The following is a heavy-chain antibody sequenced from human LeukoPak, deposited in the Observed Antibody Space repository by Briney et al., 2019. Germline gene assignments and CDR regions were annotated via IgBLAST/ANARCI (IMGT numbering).Heavy chain of an antibody. CDR3: ARAGWELDWFDP. Sequence: PGGSLRLSCAASGFTFDDYDMSWVRQAPGKGLEWVSGINWNGGSTVYADSVKVRFTISRDNAKNSLYLQMNSLRDEDTALYYCARAGWELDWFDPWGQGTLVTVSS. CDR2: INWNGGST. D-gene: IGHD1-26*01. CDR1: GFTFDDYD. J-gene: IGHJ5*02. V-gene: IGHV3-20*04.